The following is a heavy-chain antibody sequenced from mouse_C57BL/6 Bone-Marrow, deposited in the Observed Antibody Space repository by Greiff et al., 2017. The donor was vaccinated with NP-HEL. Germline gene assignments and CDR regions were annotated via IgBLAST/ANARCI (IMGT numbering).Heavy chain of an antibody. J-gene: IGHJ2*01. D-gene: IGHD2-1*01. Sequence: VQLQQSGAELARPGASVKLSCKASGYTFTSYGISWVKQRTGQGLEWIGEIYPRSGNTYYNEKFKGKATLTADKSSSTAYMELRSLTSEDSAVYFCAREAFDYGNLYYFDYWGQGTTHTVSS. CDR1: GYTFTSYG. CDR3: AREAFDYGNLYYFDY. V-gene: IGHV1-81*01. CDR2: IYPRSGNT.